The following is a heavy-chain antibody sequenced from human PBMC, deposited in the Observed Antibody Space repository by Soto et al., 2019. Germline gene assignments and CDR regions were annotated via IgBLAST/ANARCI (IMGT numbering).Heavy chain of an antibody. J-gene: IGHJ4*02. Sequence: GGSLRLSCAASGFTFGSHTMSWVRQAPGKGLEWVSIFSSGGNIYYAASVKGRFTISRDNSKNTLYLQMNSLRAEDTAIYYCDKDYAFDYFQYYFDYWGQGTLVTVSS. D-gene: IGHD5-12*01. CDR3: DKDYAFDYFQYYFDY. CDR1: GFTFGSHT. CDR2: FSSGGNI. V-gene: IGHV3-23*01.